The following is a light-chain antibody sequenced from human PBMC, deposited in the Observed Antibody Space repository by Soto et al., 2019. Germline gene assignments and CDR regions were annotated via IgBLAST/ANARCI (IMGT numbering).Light chain of an antibody. J-gene: IGKJ5*01. V-gene: IGKV2D-29*02. CDR2: EVS. CDR1: QSLLHITGETF. Sequence: DVVMNQTPLSLSVAPGQPASISCKSSQSLLHITGETFLFWYIQKPGQSPQLLCYEVSTRVSGVPDRVSGSGSGTDFTLEISRVETDDVGIYYCMQSTHLPPTVGQGTLLGIE. CDR3: MQSTHLPPT.